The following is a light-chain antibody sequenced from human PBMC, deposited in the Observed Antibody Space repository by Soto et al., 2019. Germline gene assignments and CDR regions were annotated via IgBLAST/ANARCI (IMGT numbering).Light chain of an antibody. V-gene: IGKV1-5*03. Sequence: DIQMTQSPSTLSGSVGDRVTITCRASQTISSWLAWYQQKPGKAPKLLIYNASTLKSGVQSRFSGSGSGTEFTLTIRSLQPDDFATYYCKQCHISSGTVGQGTKVDIK. J-gene: IGKJ1*01. CDR1: QTISSW. CDR3: KQCHISSGT. CDR2: NAS.